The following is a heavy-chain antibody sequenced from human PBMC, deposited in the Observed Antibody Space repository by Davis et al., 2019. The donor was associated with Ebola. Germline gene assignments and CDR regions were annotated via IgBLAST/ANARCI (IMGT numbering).Heavy chain of an antibody. J-gene: IGHJ2*01. CDR2: ISSSGTTI. D-gene: IGHD2-21*01. CDR1: GFTFSTYS. V-gene: IGHV3-48*04. Sequence: GESLKISCAASGFTFSTYSMNWVRQAPGKGLEWISYISSSGTTIYYTDSVKGRFTISRDNANNLLFLQMNSLRADDTAVYYCARNGGEIDLWGRGTLVTVSS. CDR3: ARNGGEIDL.